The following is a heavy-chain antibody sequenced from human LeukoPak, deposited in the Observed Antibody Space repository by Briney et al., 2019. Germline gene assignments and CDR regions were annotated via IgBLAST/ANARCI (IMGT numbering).Heavy chain of an antibody. D-gene: IGHD3-16*01. CDR1: GGSINSYY. V-gene: IGHV4-59*01. Sequence: TSETLSLTCTVSGGSINSYYWGWIRQPSGKGLEWIGYIYYSGSTNYNPSLKSRVTISVDTSKKQFSLKLSSVTAADTAVYYCARALVEPYYMDVWGKGTTVTVSS. CDR3: ARALVEPYYMDV. CDR2: IYYSGST. J-gene: IGHJ6*03.